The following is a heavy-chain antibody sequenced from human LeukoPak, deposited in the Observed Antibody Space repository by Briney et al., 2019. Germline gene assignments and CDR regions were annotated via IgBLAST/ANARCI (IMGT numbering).Heavy chain of an antibody. CDR3: ARSGEYYYDSSGSWGY. Sequence: PRGSLRLSCAASGFTFSSYWMNWVRQAPGKGLEWVSSISSSSSYIYYADSVKGRFTISRDNAKNSLYLQMNSLRAEDTAVYYCARSGEYYYDSSGSWGYWGQGTLVTVSS. J-gene: IGHJ4*02. D-gene: IGHD3-22*01. CDR2: ISSSSSYI. V-gene: IGHV3-21*01. CDR1: GFTFSSYW.